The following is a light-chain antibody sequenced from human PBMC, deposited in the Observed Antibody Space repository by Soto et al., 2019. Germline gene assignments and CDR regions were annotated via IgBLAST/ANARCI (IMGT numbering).Light chain of an antibody. CDR2: GNS. CDR1: SSNIGAGYD. CDR3: QSYDSSLSGWV. Sequence: QSVLTQPPSVSGAPGQRVTISCTGSSSNIGAGYDVHWYQQLPGTAPKLLIYGNSNRPSGVPDRFSGSKSGTSASLAITGFPAEDEADYYCQSYDSSLSGWVFGGGTKLTVL. J-gene: IGLJ3*02. V-gene: IGLV1-40*01.